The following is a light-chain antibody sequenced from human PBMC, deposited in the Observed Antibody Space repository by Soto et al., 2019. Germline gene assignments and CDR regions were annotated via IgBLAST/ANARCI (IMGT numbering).Light chain of an antibody. V-gene: IGKV1-5*02. CDR1: QSISSW. CDR2: DVS. Sequence: DIQMTQSPSTLSASVGDRVTIICRASQSISSWLAWYQQKPGKAPKLLIYDVSSLESGVPSRFSGSGSGTEFTLTISNLQPDDFATYYCQQYNSYSFGQGTKVDI. J-gene: IGKJ1*01. CDR3: QQYNSYS.